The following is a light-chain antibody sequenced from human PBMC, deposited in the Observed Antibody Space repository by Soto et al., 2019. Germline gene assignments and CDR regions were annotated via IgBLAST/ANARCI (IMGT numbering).Light chain of an antibody. V-gene: IGKV4-1*01. CDR1: PSVSSSY. J-gene: IGKJ4*01. Sequence: EIVLTQSPGTLSLSPGERATLSCRASPSVSSSYLAWYQQKPGQPPQLLIYWASTRESGVPDRFSGSGSGTDFTLTISSLQAEDVAVYYCQQYYTTPLTFGGGTKVDI. CDR2: WAS. CDR3: QQYYTTPLT.